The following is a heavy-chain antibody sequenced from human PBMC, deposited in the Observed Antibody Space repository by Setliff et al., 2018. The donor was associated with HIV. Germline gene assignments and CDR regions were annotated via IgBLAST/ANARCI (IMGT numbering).Heavy chain of an antibody. V-gene: IGHV1-18*01. Sequence: ASVKVSCKAAGGTFSGHAINWVRQAPGQGLEWVGSISASSVNTNYTQGRVTMTTDISTSTAYMELRSLRSADSAVYYCATHYDSTDYLGYWGQGTLVTVSS. CDR3: ATHYDSTDYLGY. J-gene: IGHJ4*02. CDR2: ISASSVNT. CDR1: GGTFSGHA. D-gene: IGHD3-22*01.